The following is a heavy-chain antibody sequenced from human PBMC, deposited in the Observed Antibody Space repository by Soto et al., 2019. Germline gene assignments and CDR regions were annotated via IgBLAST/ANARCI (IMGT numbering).Heavy chain of an antibody. J-gene: IGHJ3*02. D-gene: IGHD1-26*01. CDR3: AKVVYGRIVNEALDI. CDR1: GFTFDTFA. Sequence: GGSLRLSCAASGFTFDTFALTWVRQAPGKGLEWVSSITVDCGSTYYVDSVKGRFTVSRENSQNTLYLQMDSLRAEDTDVYYCAKVVYGRIVNEALDIWGQGTMVTVSS. CDR2: ITVDCGST. V-gene: IGHV3-23*01.